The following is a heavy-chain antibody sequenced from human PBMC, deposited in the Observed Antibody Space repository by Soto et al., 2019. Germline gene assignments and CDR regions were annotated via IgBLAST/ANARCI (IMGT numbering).Heavy chain of an antibody. Sequence: SETLSFTCTVSGGSISSYYWSWIRQPAGKGLEWIGRIYTSGSTNYNPSLKSRVTMSVDTSKNQFSLKLSSVTAADTAVYYCARGEAYYYDSSGYIYAFDIWGQGTMVTVSS. V-gene: IGHV4-4*07. CDR1: GGSISSYY. CDR2: IYTSGST. J-gene: IGHJ3*02. CDR3: ARGEAYYYDSSGYIYAFDI. D-gene: IGHD3-22*01.